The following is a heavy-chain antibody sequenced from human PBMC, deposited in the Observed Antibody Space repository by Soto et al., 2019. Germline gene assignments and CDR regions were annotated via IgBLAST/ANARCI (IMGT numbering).Heavy chain of an antibody. CDR1: GGSISSSSYY. V-gene: IGHV4-39*01. CDR2: IYYSGST. D-gene: IGHD1-26*01. Sequence: SETLSLTCTVSGGSISSSSYYWGWIRQPPGKGLEWIGSIYYSGSTYYNPSLKSRVTISVDTSKNQFSLRLSSVTAADSAFYYCTTPPYSGSDFDYWGQGTLVTVSS. CDR3: TTPPYSGSDFDY. J-gene: IGHJ4*02.